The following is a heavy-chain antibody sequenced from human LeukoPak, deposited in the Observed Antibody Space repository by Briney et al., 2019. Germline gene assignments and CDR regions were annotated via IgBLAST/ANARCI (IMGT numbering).Heavy chain of an antibody. CDR2: IKQDGSDK. J-gene: IGHJ4*02. D-gene: IGHD2-15*01. Sequence: PGGSLRLSCAASGFIFSSYWMARVRQAPGKGLQWVANIKQDGSDKNYVDSVKGRFTISRDNAKNSLYLQMNSLRTEDTAVYYCARGVGRSLDYWGQGTLVAVSS. CDR1: GFIFSSYW. CDR3: ARGVGRSLDY. V-gene: IGHV3-7*01.